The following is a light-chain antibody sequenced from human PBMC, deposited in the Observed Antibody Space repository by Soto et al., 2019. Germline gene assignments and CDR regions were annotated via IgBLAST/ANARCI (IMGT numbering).Light chain of an antibody. CDR3: HQRRSWPRT. J-gene: IGKJ1*01. CDR1: QSVSSR. Sequence: DIVLTQTPGTLSLSPGERATLSCRASQSVSSRLAWYQHKPGQAPRLLIFETSNRATGIPGRFSGSGSGTDFTLTISSLEPEDFAVYYCHQRRSWPRTFGQGTKVDIK. CDR2: ETS. V-gene: IGKV3-11*01.